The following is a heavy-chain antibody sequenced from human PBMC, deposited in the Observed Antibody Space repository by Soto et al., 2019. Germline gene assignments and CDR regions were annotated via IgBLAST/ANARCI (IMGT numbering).Heavy chain of an antibody. CDR2: IYYSGST. V-gene: IGHV4-30-4*01. CDR3: ARGLYYDSSVKGGNWFDP. CDR1: GGSISSGDYY. D-gene: IGHD3-22*01. Sequence: TSETLSLTCTVSGGSISSGDYYWSWIRQPPGKGLEWIGYIYYSGSTYYNPSLKSRVTISVDTSKNQFSLKLSSVTAADTAVYYCARGLYYDSSVKGGNWFDPWGQGTLVTVSS. J-gene: IGHJ5*02.